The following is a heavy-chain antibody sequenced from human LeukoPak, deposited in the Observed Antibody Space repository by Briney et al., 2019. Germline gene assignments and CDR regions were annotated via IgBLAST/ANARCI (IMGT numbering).Heavy chain of an antibody. CDR1: GFILSSYG. CDR3: ARERTEIVPTEVTTQFYPYYYGMDV. CDR2: IRYDGTKK. Sequence: GGSLRLSCAASGFILSSYGIHWVRQAPGKGLEWVAFIRYDGTKKNYADSVKGRFTISRDNSKNTLYLQMNSLRAEDTALYYCARERTEIVPTEVTTQFYPYYYGMDVWGQGTTVTVSS. D-gene: IGHD1-1*01. V-gene: IGHV3-30*02. J-gene: IGHJ6*02.